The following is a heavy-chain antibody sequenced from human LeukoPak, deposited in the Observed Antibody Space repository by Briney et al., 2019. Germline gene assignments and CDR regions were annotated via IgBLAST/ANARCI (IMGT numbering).Heavy chain of an antibody. J-gene: IGHJ4*02. CDR3: ASEIIFGSFDY. CDR2: ISYDGSNK. Sequence: GGSLRLSCAASGFTFSSYGMHWVRQAPGKGLEWVAVISYDGSNKYYADSVKGRFTISRDNSKNTLYLQMNSLRAEDTAVYYCASEIIFGSFDYWGQGTLVTVSS. D-gene: IGHD3-3*01. V-gene: IGHV3-30*19. CDR1: GFTFSSYG.